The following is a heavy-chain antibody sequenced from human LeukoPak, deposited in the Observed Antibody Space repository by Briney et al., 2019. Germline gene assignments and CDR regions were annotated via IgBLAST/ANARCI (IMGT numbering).Heavy chain of an antibody. D-gene: IGHD3-9*01. J-gene: IGHJ4*02. CDR1: GGSFSGYY. CDR3: ARLTGYYWSVVTC. Sequence: PSETLSLTCAVYGGSFSGYYWSWIRQPPGKGLEWIGEINHSGSTNYNPSLKSRVTISVDTSKNQFSLKLSSVTAADTAVYYCARLTGYYWSVVTCWGQGTLVTVSS. CDR2: INHSGST. V-gene: IGHV4-34*01.